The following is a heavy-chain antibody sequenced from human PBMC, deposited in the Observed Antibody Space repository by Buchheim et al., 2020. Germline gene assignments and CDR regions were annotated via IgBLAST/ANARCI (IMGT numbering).Heavy chain of an antibody. J-gene: IGHJ4*02. CDR3: ARGKRIVAISTYDY. CDR1: GGTFSSYA. V-gene: IGHV1-8*02. D-gene: IGHD2-15*01. CDR2: MNPNSGNT. Sequence: QVQLVQSGAEVKKPGSSVKVSCKASGGTFSSYAISWVRQATGQGLEWMGWMNPNSGNTGYAQKFQGRVTMTRNTSISTAYMELSSLRSEDTAVYYCARGKRIVAISTYDYWGQGTL.